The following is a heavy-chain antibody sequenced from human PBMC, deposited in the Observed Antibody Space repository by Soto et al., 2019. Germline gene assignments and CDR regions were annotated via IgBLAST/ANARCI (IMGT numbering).Heavy chain of an antibody. CDR3: ARDSYPYYYDSSGYSSDAFDI. V-gene: IGHV3-48*02. CDR1: GFTFSSYS. D-gene: IGHD3-22*01. J-gene: IGHJ3*02. CDR2: ISSSSSTI. Sequence: VGSLRLSCAASGFTFSSYSMNWVRQAPGKGLEWVSYISSSSSTIYYADSVKGRFTISRDNAKNSLYLQMNSLRDEDTAVYYCARDSYPYYYDSSGYSSDAFDIWGQGTMVTVSS.